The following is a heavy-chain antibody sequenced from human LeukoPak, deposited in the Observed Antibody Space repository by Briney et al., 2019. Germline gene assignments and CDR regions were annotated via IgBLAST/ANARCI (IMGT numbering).Heavy chain of an antibody. CDR3: AKDRYSGYDLTD. J-gene: IGHJ4*02. D-gene: IGHD5-12*01. CDR2: ISGDGGST. Sequence: GGSLRLSCAASGFTFDDYAMHWVRQAPGKGLEWVSIISGDGGSTYYADSVKGRFTISRDNSKNSLYLQMNSLRTEDAALYYCAKDRYSGYDLTDWGQGTLVTVSS. CDR1: GFTFDDYA. V-gene: IGHV3-43*02.